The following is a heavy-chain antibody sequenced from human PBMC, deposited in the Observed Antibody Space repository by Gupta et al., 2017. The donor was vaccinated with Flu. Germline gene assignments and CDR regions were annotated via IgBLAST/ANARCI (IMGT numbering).Heavy chain of an antibody. D-gene: IGHD4-23*01. J-gene: IGHJ6*03. CDR3: ARDQDNYGGDFGYYYYMDV. Sequence: QVQLVESGGGVVQPGRSLRVSCAASGFIFTRYAMHWVRQAPGKGLEWVAITSYDDSKKYYADSVKGRFTISRDNSKNTVYLQMNSLKPEDTAVYFCARDQDNYGGDFGYYYYMDVWGQGSTVTVSS. CDR1: GFIFTRYA. V-gene: IGHV3-30*04. CDR2: TSYDDSKK.